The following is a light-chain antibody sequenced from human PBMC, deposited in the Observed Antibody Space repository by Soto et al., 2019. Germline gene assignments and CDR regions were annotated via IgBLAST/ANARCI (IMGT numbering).Light chain of an antibody. CDR1: ESVGSD. CDR2: DVF. V-gene: IGKV3-11*01. CDR3: QQRDSWPLT. J-gene: IGKJ4*01. Sequence: ENVLTQSPATLSLSPGEGATLSCRASESVGSDLAWYQQKPGQPPRLLIYDVFGRATGVPARFSGSGSGTDFTLTISSLEPEDVAVYYCQQRDSWPLTFGGGTKVEIK.